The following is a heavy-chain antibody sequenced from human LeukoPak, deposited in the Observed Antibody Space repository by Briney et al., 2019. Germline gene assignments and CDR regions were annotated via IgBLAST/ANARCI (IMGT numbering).Heavy chain of an antibody. D-gene: IGHD6-13*01. Sequence: GGSLRLSCAASGFTFSSYWMHWVRQAPGKGLVWVARITSDGSTTGYADPVKGRFTISRDNAKNTLYLQMNSLRAEDTAVYYCARWGINWGQGTLVTVSS. CDR1: GFTFSSYW. V-gene: IGHV3-74*01. J-gene: IGHJ4*02. CDR3: ARWGIN. CDR2: ITSDGSTT.